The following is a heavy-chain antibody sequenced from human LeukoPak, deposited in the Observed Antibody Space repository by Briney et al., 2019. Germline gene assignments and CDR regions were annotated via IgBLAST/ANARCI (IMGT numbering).Heavy chain of an antibody. J-gene: IGHJ4*02. V-gene: IGHV3-33*01. CDR1: GFTFSIHG. CDR2: ICHDGSNT. CDR3: ARNNWNSRTQRWFYFDN. Sequence: GRSLRLSCAASGFTFSIHGMHWVRQAPGKGLEWVAIICHDGSNTYYADSVKGRFTISRDNSQNTVFLQMNSLRAEDTAVYYCARNNWNSRTQRWFYFDNWGQGTLVTVSS. D-gene: IGHD1-1*01.